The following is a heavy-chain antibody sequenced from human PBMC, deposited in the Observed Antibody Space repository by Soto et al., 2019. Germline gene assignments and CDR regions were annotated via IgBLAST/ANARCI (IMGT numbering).Heavy chain of an antibody. J-gene: IGHJ4*02. V-gene: IGHV3-64*01. Sequence: GGSLRLSCAASGFTFSSYAMHLVRQAPGKGLEYVSAISSNGGSTYYANSVKGRFTISRDNSKNTLYLQMGSLRAEDMAVYYCARVHDYGDYYFDYWGQGTLVTVSS. CDR2: ISSNGGST. D-gene: IGHD4-17*01. CDR3: ARVHDYGDYYFDY. CDR1: GFTFSSYA.